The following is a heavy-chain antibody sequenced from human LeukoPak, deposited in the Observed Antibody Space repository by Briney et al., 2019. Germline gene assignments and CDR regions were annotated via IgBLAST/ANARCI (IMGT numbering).Heavy chain of an antibody. J-gene: IGHJ4*02. CDR2: INYSGST. CDR3: ARHVGLKLLWFGESQYYFDY. D-gene: IGHD3-10*01. CDR1: GGSFSGYY. V-gene: IGHV4-34*01. Sequence: PSETLSLTCAVYGGSFSGYYWSWIRQPPGKGLGWIGSINYSGSTYYNPSLKSRVTISVDTSKNQFSLKLSSVTAADTAVYYCARHVGLKLLWFGESQYYFDYWGQGTLVTVSS.